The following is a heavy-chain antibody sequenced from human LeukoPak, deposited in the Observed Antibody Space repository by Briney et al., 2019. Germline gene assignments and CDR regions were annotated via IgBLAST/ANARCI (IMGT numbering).Heavy chain of an antibody. V-gene: IGHV1-18*01. CDR2: ISAYNGNT. D-gene: IGHD1-7*01. J-gene: IGHJ4*02. CDR1: GYTFTSYG. CDR3: ARDWNYTIRKHREQFDY. Sequence: ASVKVSCKASGYTFTSYGISWVRQAPGQGLEWMGWISAYNGNTNYAQKLQGRVTMTTDTSTSTAYMELRSLRSDDTAVYYCARDWNYTIRKHREQFDYWGQGTLVTVSS.